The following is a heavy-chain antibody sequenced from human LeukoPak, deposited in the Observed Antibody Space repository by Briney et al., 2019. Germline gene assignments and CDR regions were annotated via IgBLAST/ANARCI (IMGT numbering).Heavy chain of an antibody. V-gene: IGHV3-11*01. Sequence: GGSLRLSCAASGFSFSDSYMSWIRQAPGQGLEWLSYIKSSDTSTFYADSVKGRFTVSRDNAKNSLYLRMNSLRAEDTAVYYCARRGNMSSHAFDFWGQGTMVTVSS. CDR2: IKSSDTST. D-gene: IGHD2/OR15-2a*01. CDR3: ARRGNMSSHAFDF. J-gene: IGHJ3*01. CDR1: GFSFSDSY.